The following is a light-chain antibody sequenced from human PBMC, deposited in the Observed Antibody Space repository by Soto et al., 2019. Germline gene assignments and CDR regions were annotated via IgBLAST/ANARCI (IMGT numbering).Light chain of an antibody. CDR1: QDIRSG. J-gene: IGKJ4*01. CDR3: LQYYNYPRT. CDR2: AAS. V-gene: IGKV1-6*01. Sequence: AIQMTQSPSSLSASVGDRVTITCRASQDIRSGLGWYQQKPGKAPKLLIYAASKIKSGVTSRFSGSGSGTDFTLTISSLQPEDFATYYCLQYYNYPRTFGGGTKVEIK.